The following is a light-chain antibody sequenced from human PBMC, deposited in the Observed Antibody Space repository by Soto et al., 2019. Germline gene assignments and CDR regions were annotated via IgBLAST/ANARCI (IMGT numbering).Light chain of an antibody. Sequence: QSVLTQSPSASASLGASVKLTCTLSSGHSSYAIAWHQQQPEKGPRYLMKLSSDGSHSKGDGIPDRFSGSSSGAERYLTISSLQSEDEADYYCQTWGTGIQVVFGGGTKVTVL. CDR3: QTWGTGIQVV. CDR2: LSSDGSH. V-gene: IGLV4-69*01. CDR1: SGHSSYA. J-gene: IGLJ2*01.